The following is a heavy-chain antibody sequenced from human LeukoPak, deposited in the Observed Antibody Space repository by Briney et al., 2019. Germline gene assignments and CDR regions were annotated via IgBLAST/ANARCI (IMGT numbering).Heavy chain of an antibody. CDR1: GDSVSSNSAA. CDR2: TYYRSKWYN. CDR3: ARGINRVLDY. V-gene: IGHV6-1*01. D-gene: IGHD3-10*01. Sequence: SQTLSLTFAISGDSVSSNSAAWYWIRLSPSRGLEWLGRTYYRSKWYNDSALSVKSRITINPDTSKNQFSLQLDSVTPEDTAMYYCARGINRVLDYWGQGTLVTVSS. J-gene: IGHJ4*02.